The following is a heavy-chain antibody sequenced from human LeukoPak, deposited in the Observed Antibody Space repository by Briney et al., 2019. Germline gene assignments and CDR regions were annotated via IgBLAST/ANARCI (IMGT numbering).Heavy chain of an antibody. J-gene: IGHJ3*02. CDR3: ARNAFDI. CDR1: GFTFSTYW. V-gene: IGHV3-7*01. Sequence: PGGSLRLSRAASGFTFSTYWMSWVRQAPGRGLEWVANINQDGSAKFYGDSVKGRFTISRDNAKQSLYLQMNSLSAEDTAVYYCARNAFDIWGQGTMVTVSS. CDR2: INQDGSAK.